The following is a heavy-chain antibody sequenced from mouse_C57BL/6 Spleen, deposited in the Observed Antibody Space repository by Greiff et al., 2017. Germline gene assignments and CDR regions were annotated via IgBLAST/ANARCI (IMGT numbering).Heavy chain of an antibody. J-gene: IGHJ2*01. CDR3: ARSGSGAPFDY. Sequence: QVQLQQSGAELVKPGASVKLSCKASGYTFTSYWMHWVKQRPGQGLEWIGMIHPNSGSTNYNEKFKSKATLTVDKSSSTAYMQLSSLTSEDSAVYYCARSGSGAPFDYWGQGTTLTVSS. CDR2: IHPNSGST. V-gene: IGHV1-64*01. CDR1: GYTFTSYW. D-gene: IGHD3-2*02.